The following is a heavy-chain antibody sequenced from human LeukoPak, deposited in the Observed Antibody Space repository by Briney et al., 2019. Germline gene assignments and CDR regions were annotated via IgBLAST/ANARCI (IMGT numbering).Heavy chain of an antibody. CDR1: GFTVSSNY. J-gene: IGHJ4*02. V-gene: IGHV3-66*01. CDR2: IYRGGNT. CDR3: ARGRDYFDY. D-gene: IGHD3-10*01. Sequence: GGSLRLSCAASGFTVSSNYMSCVRQAPGKGLEWVSVIYRGGNTYYADSVRGRFTISRDNSKTTLYLQMNSLRAEDTAVYYCARGRDYFDYWGQGTLVTVSS.